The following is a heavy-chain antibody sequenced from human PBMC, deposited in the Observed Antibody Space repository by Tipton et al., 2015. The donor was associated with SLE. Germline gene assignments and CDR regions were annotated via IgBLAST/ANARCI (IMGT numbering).Heavy chain of an antibody. CDR1: GDSTSVHY. CDR2: IYYSGNT. J-gene: IGHJ1*01. CDR3: ARSAEYFQD. Sequence: GLVKPSETLSLTCPVSGDSTSVHYWSWIRQSPGKGLEWIGYIYYSGNTNYNPSLKSRVRMSVDTSKNQISLKLNSVNAADTAVYYCARSAEYFQDWGQGTLVTVSS. V-gene: IGHV4-59*11.